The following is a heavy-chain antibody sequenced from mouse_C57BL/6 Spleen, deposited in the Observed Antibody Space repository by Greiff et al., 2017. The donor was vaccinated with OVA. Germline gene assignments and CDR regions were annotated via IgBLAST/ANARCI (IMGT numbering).Heavy chain of an antibody. CDR2: INPGSGGT. CDR3: ASYSNLDD. CDR1: GYAFTNYL. V-gene: IGHV1-54*01. D-gene: IGHD2-5*01. J-gene: IGHJ2*01. Sequence: QVQLQQSGAELVRPGTSVKVSCKASGYAFTNYLIEWVKQRPGQGLEWIGVINPGSGGTNYNEKFKGKATLTADKSSSTAYMQLSSLTSEDSAVYFCASYSNLDDWGQGTTLTVSS.